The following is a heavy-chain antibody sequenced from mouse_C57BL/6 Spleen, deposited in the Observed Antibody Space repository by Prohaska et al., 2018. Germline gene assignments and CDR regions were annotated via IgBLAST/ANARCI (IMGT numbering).Heavy chain of an antibody. CDR2: IYPGSGST. D-gene: IGHD1-1*01. Sequence: TFTSYWITWVKQRPGQGLEWIGDIYPGSGSTNYNEKFKSKATLTVDTSSSTAYMQLSSLTSEDSAVYFCASPHYFRSSYYYCRKGTTLTV. J-gene: IGHJ2*01. V-gene: IGHV1-55*01. CDR3: ASPHYFRSSYYY. CDR1: TFTSYW.